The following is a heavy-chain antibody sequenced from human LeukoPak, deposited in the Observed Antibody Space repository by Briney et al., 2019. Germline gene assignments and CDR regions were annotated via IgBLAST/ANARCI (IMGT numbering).Heavy chain of an antibody. V-gene: IGHV3-33*06. Sequence: GGSLRLSCAASGFTFSSYGMHWVRQAPGKGLEWVAVIWYDGSNKYYADSVNGRFTISRDSSKNTLYLQMNSLRAEDTAVYYCAKDLGLLRYFDWLLDYWGQGTLVTVSS. J-gene: IGHJ4*02. CDR3: AKDLGLLRYFDWLLDY. D-gene: IGHD3-9*01. CDR1: GFTFSSYG. CDR2: IWYDGSNK.